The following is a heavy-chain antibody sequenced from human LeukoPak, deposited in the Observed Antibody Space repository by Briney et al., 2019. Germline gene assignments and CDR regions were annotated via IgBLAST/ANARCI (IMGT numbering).Heavy chain of an antibody. D-gene: IGHD6-13*01. Sequence: GGSLRLSCAASGFTFSSYWMSWVREAPGKGLEWVSYISSSSRYRNYADSVQGRFTISRDNAKNSLYLQMDSLRADDTAVYYCARAFATAGTGGFYWGQGTLVTVSS. J-gene: IGHJ4*02. CDR1: GFTFSSYW. CDR3: ARAFATAGTGGFY. CDR2: ISSSSRYR. V-gene: IGHV3-21*05.